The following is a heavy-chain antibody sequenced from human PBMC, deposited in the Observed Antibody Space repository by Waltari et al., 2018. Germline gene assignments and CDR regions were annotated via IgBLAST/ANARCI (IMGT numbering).Heavy chain of an antibody. CDR2: IDYSGRT. V-gene: IGHV4-31*03. Sequence: QVQLQESGPGLVKPSQTLSLTCTVSGGSISSGGYYWSWIRQHPGKGLEWIGYIDYSGRTNSSPPLKGRVTISVETSKNQFSLKLSSVTAADTAVYYCARDEYCSSTSCYQSDWYFDLWGRGTLVTVSS. J-gene: IGHJ2*01. CDR3: ARDEYCSSTSCYQSDWYFDL. D-gene: IGHD2-2*01. CDR1: GGSISSGGYY.